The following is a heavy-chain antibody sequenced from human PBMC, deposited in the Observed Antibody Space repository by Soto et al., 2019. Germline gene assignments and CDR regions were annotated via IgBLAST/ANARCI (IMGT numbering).Heavy chain of an antibody. D-gene: IGHD5-12*01. CDR1: GDSINNHY. J-gene: IGHJ4*02. CDR2: IYYTGST. CDR3: AKYRRTAAEGYTLDY. V-gene: IGHV4-59*11. Sequence: ASQTLSLTCTVCGDSINNHYWSWLRQPPGKRLEWIGDIYYTGSTTYSPSLESRVNMSVDTSKNQFSLDLSSVNAADTAVYYCAKYRRTAAEGYTLDYWGRGTLVTVSS.